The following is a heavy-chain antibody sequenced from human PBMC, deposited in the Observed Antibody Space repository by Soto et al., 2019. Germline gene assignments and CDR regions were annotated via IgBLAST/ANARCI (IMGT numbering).Heavy chain of an antibody. CDR3: ARHGGMITFGGPLDY. CDR1: GGTFSSYA. V-gene: IGHV1-69*13. Sequence: SVKVSCKSSGGTFSSYAISCVRQAPGQGLEWMGGIIPIFGTANYAQKFQGRVTITADESTSTAYMELSSLRSEDTAVYYCARHGGMITFGGPLDYWGQGTLVTVSS. CDR2: IIPIFGTA. D-gene: IGHD3-16*01. J-gene: IGHJ4*02.